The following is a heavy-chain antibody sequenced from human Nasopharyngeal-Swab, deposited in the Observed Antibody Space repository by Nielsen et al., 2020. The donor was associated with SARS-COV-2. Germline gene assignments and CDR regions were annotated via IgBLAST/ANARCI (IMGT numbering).Heavy chain of an antibody. Sequence: WIRQSPGTGLEWIGEIYHSGSTNYNPSLKSRVTISVDKSKNQFSLKLSSVTAADTPVYYCARQPDRCYYDSSGYSDYWGQGTLVTVSS. J-gene: IGHJ4*02. D-gene: IGHD3-22*01. CDR3: ARQPDRCYYDSSGYSDY. V-gene: IGHV4-4*02. CDR2: IYHSGST.